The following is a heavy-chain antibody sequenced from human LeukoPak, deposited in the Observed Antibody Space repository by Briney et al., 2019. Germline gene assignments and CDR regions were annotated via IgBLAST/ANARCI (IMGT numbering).Heavy chain of an antibody. Sequence: PSETLSLTCTVSGGSISNYYWTWIRQPPGKGLECVGHISDSGSANYNPSLKSRVTISGDTSKNQVSLNLGSVTAADTAVYFCARGGGGYDLVAFDYWGQGTLVTVSS. CDR3: ARGGGGYDLVAFDY. CDR2: ISDSGSA. V-gene: IGHV4-59*01. J-gene: IGHJ4*02. CDR1: GGSISNYY. D-gene: IGHD5-12*01.